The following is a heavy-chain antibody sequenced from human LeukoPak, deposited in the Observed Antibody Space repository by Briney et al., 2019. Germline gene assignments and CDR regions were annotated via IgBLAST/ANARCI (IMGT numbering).Heavy chain of an antibody. CDR2: ISAYNGNT. D-gene: IGHD3-22*01. CDR1: GYTFTNYG. Sequence: ASVKVSCKASGYTFTNYGITWLRQAPGQGPEWRGWISAYNGNTNYAQKFQGRVSMTTDTSTNTAWMELRSLRSDDTAMYYCARDYYESSGYFDYWGQGTLVTVSS. V-gene: IGHV1-18*01. CDR3: ARDYYESSGYFDY. J-gene: IGHJ4*02.